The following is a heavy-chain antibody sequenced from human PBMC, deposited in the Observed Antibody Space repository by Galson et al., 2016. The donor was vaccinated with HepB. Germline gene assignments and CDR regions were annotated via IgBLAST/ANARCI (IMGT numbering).Heavy chain of an antibody. Sequence: SLRLSCAASGFTFKIYWMNWVRQVPGKGLVWVSRINSDGSNAIYADSVKGRFTISRDNAKDTLYLQMNSLRAEDTAVYYCTRERIQLWLREFYYYAMDVWGQGTTVTVSS. CDR3: TRERIQLWLREFYYYAMDV. D-gene: IGHD5-18*01. V-gene: IGHV3-74*01. CDR2: INSDGSNA. CDR1: GFTFKIYW. J-gene: IGHJ6*02.